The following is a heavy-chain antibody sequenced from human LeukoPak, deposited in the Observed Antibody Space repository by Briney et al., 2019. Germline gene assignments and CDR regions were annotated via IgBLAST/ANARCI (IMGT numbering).Heavy chain of an antibody. CDR2: IYYSGST. CDR3: ARGRMAGNFDY. Sequence: SETLSLTCTVSGGSISNYYWSWIRQPPGKGLEWIGYIYYSGSTNYNPSLKSRVTISVDTSKNQFSLKLSSVTAADTAVYYCARGRMAGNFDYWGQGTLVTVSS. V-gene: IGHV4-59*01. CDR1: GGSISNYY. J-gene: IGHJ4*02. D-gene: IGHD6-19*01.